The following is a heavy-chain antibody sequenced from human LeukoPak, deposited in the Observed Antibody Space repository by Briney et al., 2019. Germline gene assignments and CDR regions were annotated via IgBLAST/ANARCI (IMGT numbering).Heavy chain of an antibody. V-gene: IGHV3-23*01. J-gene: IGHJ4*02. CDR3: AIAGGYCSSTSCSYFDC. Sequence: PGGSLRLSCAASGFTFSSYAMSWVRQAPGKGLEWVSAISGSGGSTYYADSVKGRFTISRDNSKNTLYLQMNSLRAEDTAVYYCAIAGGYCSSTSCSYFDCWGQGTLVTVSS. CDR2: ISGSGGST. CDR1: GFTFSSYA. D-gene: IGHD2-2*01.